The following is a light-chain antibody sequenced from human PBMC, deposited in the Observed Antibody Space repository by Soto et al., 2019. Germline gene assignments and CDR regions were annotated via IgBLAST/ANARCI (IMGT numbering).Light chain of an antibody. CDR1: QSISSF. J-gene: IGKJ1*01. V-gene: IGKV1-39*01. CDR2: AAS. CDR3: QQSYSTPVT. Sequence: DIQMTQSPSSLSASVGDRVTITCRASQSISSFLNWYQQNPGKAPKLLISAASSLQSGAPSRFSGGGSGTDFTLTISSLQPEDFATYYCQQSYSTPVTFGQGTKVEIK.